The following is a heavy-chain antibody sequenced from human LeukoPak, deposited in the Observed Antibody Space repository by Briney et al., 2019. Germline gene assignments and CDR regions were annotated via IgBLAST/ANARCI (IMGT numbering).Heavy chain of an antibody. CDR1: GFTFRSYS. CDR3: TRDHITSWQIDF. V-gene: IGHV3-21*04. J-gene: IGHJ4*02. CDR2: IDPSSTYI. Sequence: GGSLRLSCAASGFTFRSYSMNWVRQAPGKGLEWVSAIDPSSTYIYYADSVKGRFTISRDNAENSLYLQMNSLRVEDTAVYYCTRDHITSWQIDFWGQGTMVTVSS. D-gene: IGHD2-2*01.